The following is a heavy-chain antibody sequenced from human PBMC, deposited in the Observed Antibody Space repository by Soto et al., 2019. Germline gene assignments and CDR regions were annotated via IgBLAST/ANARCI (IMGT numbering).Heavy chain of an antibody. Sequence: GGSLRLSCAASGFTFSSYSMNWVRQAPGKGLEWVSSISSSSSYIYYADSVKGRFTISRDNAKNSLYLQMNSLRAEDTAVYYCARDPPLVGGSSYFDYWGQGTLVTVSS. V-gene: IGHV3-21*01. J-gene: IGHJ4*02. D-gene: IGHD1-26*01. CDR1: GFTFSSYS. CDR3: ARDPPLVGGSSYFDY. CDR2: ISSSSSYI.